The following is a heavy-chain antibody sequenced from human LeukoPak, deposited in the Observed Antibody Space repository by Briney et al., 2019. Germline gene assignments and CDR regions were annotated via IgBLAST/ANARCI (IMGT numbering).Heavy chain of an antibody. V-gene: IGHV2-5*02. CDR2: IYWDNDK. Sequence: SGPALVNPTQTLTLTCTFSGFSLITSGVGVGWIRQSPGKALEWVAIIYWDNDKRYSPYLRNRLTIAKDTSNNQVVLVMTNMDPVDTATYFCAHIMITYGGALRDDAFDVWGPGTVVTVSP. CDR1: GFSLITSGVG. J-gene: IGHJ3*01. D-gene: IGHD3-16*01. CDR3: AHIMITYGGALRDDAFDV.